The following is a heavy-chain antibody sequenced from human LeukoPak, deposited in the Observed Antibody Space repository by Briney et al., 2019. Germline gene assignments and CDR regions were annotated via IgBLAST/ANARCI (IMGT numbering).Heavy chain of an antibody. CDR3: ASGIWSGYYAVVEYFQH. V-gene: IGHV1-69*13. CDR1: GGTCSSYA. J-gene: IGHJ1*01. CDR2: IIPIFGTA. D-gene: IGHD3-3*01. Sequence: SVKVSCKASGGTCSSYAISWVRQAPGQGLEWMGGIIPIFGTANYAQKFQGRVTVTADESTSTAYMELSSLRSEDTAVYYCASGIWSGYYAVVEYFQHWGQGTLVTVSS.